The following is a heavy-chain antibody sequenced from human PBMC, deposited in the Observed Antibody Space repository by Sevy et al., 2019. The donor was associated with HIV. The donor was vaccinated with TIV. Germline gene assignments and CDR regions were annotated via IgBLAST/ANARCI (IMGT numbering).Heavy chain of an antibody. CDR3: ARDDGNYYFHY. CDR1: GFTFSKYW. V-gene: IGHV3-7*01. J-gene: IGHJ4*02. CDR2: IKQDAGQK. Sequence: GGSLRLSCAASGFTFSKYWMGWVRQAPGKGLEWVVNIKQDAGQKYYVDSVKGRFTISRDNAKNSLYLQMNSLRAEDTAVNFCARDDGNYYFHYWGQGTLVTVSS. D-gene: IGHD1-7*01.